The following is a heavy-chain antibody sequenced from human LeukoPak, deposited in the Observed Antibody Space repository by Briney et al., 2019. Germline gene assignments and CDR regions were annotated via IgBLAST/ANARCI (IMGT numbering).Heavy chain of an antibody. CDR1: GYTFTGYY. CDR3: AIGLRFDYSNYLH. Sequence: ASVKVSCKASGYTFTGYYMHWVRQAPGKGLEWMGGFYPEDGETNYAQKFQGRVTMTEDTSTDTAYMELSSLRTEDTAVYYCAIGLRFDYSNYLHWGQGTLVTVSS. J-gene: IGHJ1*01. CDR2: FYPEDGET. V-gene: IGHV1-24*01. D-gene: IGHD4-11*01.